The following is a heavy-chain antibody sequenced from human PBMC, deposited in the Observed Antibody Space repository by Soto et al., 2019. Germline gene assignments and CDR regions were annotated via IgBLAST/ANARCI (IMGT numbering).Heavy chain of an antibody. Sequence: QVPLQQSGPGLVKPSQTLSLTCAISGDSVSSNSAAWNWIRQSPSRGLEWLGRTYYRSKWYNDSTVSVKSRITINPDTSKNQFSLQLNSVTPEDTAVYYCARDHVTYSRSSSFSFDYWGQGTLVTVSS. CDR1: GDSVSSNSAA. D-gene: IGHD6-13*01. CDR2: TYYRSKWYN. J-gene: IGHJ4*02. CDR3: ARDHVTYSRSSSFSFDY. V-gene: IGHV6-1*01.